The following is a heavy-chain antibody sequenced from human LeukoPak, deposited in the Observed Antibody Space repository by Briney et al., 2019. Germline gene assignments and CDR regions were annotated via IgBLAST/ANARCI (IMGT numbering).Heavy chain of an antibody. CDR3: ARAGDSSGYYFDY. CDR1: GGSISSGGYY. D-gene: IGHD3-22*01. V-gene: IGHV4-31*03. CDR2: IYYSGST. Sequence: SETPSLTCTVSGGSISSGGYYWSWIRQPPGEGLEWIGYIYYSGSTYYNPSLKSRVTISVDTSKNQFSLKLSSVTAADTAVYYCARAGDSSGYYFDYWGQGTLVTVSS. J-gene: IGHJ4*02.